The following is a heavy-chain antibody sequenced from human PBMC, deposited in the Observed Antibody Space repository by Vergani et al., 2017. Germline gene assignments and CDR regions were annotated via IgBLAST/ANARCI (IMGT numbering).Heavy chain of an antibody. J-gene: IGHJ5*01. V-gene: IGHV3-33*01. D-gene: IGHD1-14*01. CDR3: ARDVRLLYNRFDP. Sequence: QVQLVESVGGVVQPGRSLRLSCAASVFTFNQYGMHCVRQAPGKGLEWVAVTWHAGNNIQYADSVKGRFTISRDNYKSTMYLQMNSLRDEDTGAYECARDVRLLYNRFDPWGQGTLVTVSS. CDR1: VFTFNQYG. CDR2: TWHAGNNI.